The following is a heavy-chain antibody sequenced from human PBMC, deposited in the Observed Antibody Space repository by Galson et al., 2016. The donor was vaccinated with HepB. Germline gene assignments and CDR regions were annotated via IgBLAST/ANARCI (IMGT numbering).Heavy chain of an antibody. D-gene: IGHD3-16*01. CDR1: GYTFTNYA. CDR2: INADTGDT. J-gene: IGHJ6*02. Sequence: SVKVSCKASGYTFTNYAIHWVRQAPGQRLEWMGWINADTGDTKFSQRFQGRVTITRDTSANTAYMDLSSLRSEDTAVYYCARDLTDASYYTMDVWGLGTTFTVSS. V-gene: IGHV1-3*01. CDR3: ARDLTDASYYTMDV.